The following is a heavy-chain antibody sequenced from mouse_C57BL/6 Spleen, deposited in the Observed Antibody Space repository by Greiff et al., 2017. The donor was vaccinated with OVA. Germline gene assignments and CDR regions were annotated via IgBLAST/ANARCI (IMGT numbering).Heavy chain of an antibody. CDR2: IYPGDGDT. V-gene: IGHV1-82*01. D-gene: IGHD3-2*02. CDR1: GYAFSSSW. CDR3: ARTAQADY. Sequence: VKLMESGPELVKPGASVKISCKASGYAFSSSWMNWVKQRPGKGLEWIGRIYPGDGDTNYNGKFKGKATLTADKSSSTAYMQLSSLTSEDSAVYFCARTAQADYWGQGTTLTVSS. J-gene: IGHJ2*01.